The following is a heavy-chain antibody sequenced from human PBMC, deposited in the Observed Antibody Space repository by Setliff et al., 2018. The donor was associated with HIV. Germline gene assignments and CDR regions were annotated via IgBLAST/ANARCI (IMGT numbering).Heavy chain of an antibody. J-gene: IGHJ2*01. CDR3: ARDDHYYDSGSYYSDWYFDL. D-gene: IGHD3-10*01. CDR2: ISHSGTA. V-gene: IGHV4-34*01. CDR1: GGSLSAYY. Sequence: SETLSLTCAVYGGSLSAYYWTWIRQTPGKGLEWIGDISHSGTANYTPSLRSRVSISVDTSKNQFFLRLTSVTAADTAVYYCARDDHYYDSGSYYSDWYFDLWGRGTLVTVSS.